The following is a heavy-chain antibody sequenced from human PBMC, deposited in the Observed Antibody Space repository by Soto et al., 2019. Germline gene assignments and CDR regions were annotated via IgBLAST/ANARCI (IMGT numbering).Heavy chain of an antibody. V-gene: IGHV3-30*18. CDR3: AKPSEPFRAPYYFDS. CDR1: GFTFSKYG. J-gene: IGHJ4*02. CDR2: ISYDGSVE. D-gene: IGHD1-26*01. Sequence: PGGSLRLSCAASGFTFSKYGMHWVRQAPGKGLEWVAVISYDGSVEYYEDSVKGRFTISRDNSQHTLFLQMTSLRAEDPAVYYCAKPSEPFRAPYYFDSWGRGTLVTVSS.